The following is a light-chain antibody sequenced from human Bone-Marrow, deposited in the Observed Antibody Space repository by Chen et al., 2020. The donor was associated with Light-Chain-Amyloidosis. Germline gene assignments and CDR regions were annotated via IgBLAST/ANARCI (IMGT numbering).Light chain of an antibody. CDR3: QSAESSGTYEVI. CDR2: RDT. CDR1: DLPTKY. V-gene: IGLV3-25*02. J-gene: IGLJ2*01. Sequence: SYELTQPPSVSVSPGQTARITCSGDDLPTKYAYWYQQKPGQAPVLVIHRDTERPSGISERFSGSSSGTTATLAISGVQAEEEADYHCQSAESSGTYEVIFGGGTKLTVL.